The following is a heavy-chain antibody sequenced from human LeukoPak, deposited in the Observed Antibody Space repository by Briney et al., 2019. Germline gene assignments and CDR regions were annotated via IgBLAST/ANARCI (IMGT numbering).Heavy chain of an antibody. V-gene: IGHV3-21*01. CDR3: VRERYHGSGAPKFDY. CDR2: ISGNSRYI. D-gene: IGHD3-10*01. CDR1: EFTFSSYS. Sequence: GGSLRLSCAASEFTFSSYSMTWVRQAPGKGLEWVSSISGNSRYIYYADSVRGRFTISRDNAKNSLYLQMNSLRVDDTAVYYCVRERYHGSGAPKFDYWGQGTLVTVSS. J-gene: IGHJ4*02.